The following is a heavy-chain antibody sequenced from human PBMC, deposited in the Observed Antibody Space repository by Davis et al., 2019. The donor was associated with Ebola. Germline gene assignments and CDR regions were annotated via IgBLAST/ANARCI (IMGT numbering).Heavy chain of an antibody. CDR3: ARGGGGYCSSTSCYRYYGMDV. CDR2: INHSGST. CDR1: GGSISSSSYY. Sequence: MPSETLSLTCTVSGGSISSSSYYWSWIRQPPGKGLEWIGEINHSGSTNYNPSLKSRVTISVDTSKNQFSLKLSSVTAADTAVYYCARGGGGYCSSTSCYRYYGMDVWGQGTTVTVSS. D-gene: IGHD2-2*02. J-gene: IGHJ6*02. V-gene: IGHV4-39*07.